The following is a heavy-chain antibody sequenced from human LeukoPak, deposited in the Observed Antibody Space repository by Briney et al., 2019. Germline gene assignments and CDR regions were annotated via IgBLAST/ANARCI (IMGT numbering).Heavy chain of an antibody. Sequence: KTGGSLRLSCEASGITISNAWMSWVRQAPGKGLEWVGRIKSKTDGGTPDHAAPVTGRFTISRDDSKNTLYLQMNSLIIDDTAGYYCTSPPDWGQGTLVTVSS. J-gene: IGHJ4*02. V-gene: IGHV3-15*01. CDR2: IKSKTDGGTP. CDR3: TSPPD. CDR1: GITISNAW.